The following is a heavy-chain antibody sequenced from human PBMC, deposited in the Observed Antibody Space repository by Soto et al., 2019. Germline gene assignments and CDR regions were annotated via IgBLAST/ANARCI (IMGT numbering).Heavy chain of an antibody. Sequence: GWSLRLSCAASEFTFSDYYMSWIRQAPGQGLEWVSYISSSGSTIYYADSVKGRFTISRDNAKNSLYLQMNSLRAEDTAVYYCSIYFFPHSSGSFDVWGQGNLVTVAS. D-gene: IGHD6-19*01. CDR1: EFTFSDYY. CDR3: SIYFFPHSSGSFDV. CDR2: ISSSGSTI. J-gene: IGHJ4*02. V-gene: IGHV3-11*01.